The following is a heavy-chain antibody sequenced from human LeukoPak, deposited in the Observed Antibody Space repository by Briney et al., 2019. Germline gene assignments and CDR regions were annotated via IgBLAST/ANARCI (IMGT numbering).Heavy chain of an antibody. V-gene: IGHV3-33*01. CDR1: GFTFSSYG. Sequence: GRSLRLSCAASGFTFSSYGMHWVRQAPGKGLEWVAVIWYDGSNKYYADSVKGRFTISRDNSKNTLYLQMNSLRAEDTAVYYCARDSSAVAGPELDYWGQGTLVTVSS. J-gene: IGHJ4*02. CDR2: IWYDGSNK. D-gene: IGHD6-19*01. CDR3: ARDSSAVAGPELDY.